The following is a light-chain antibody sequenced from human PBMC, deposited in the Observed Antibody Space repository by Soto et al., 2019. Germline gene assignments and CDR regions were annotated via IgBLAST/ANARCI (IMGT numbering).Light chain of an antibody. CDR2: GAS. Sequence: ESVLIQSLGALFLSPGERATLSCRASQSVSSSYLAWYQQKPGQAPRLLIYGASSRATGIPDRFSGSGSGTDFTLTISRLEPEDFAVYYCQQYGSSPLTFGGGTKVDIK. J-gene: IGKJ4*01. CDR3: QQYGSSPLT. V-gene: IGKV3-20*01. CDR1: QSVSSSY.